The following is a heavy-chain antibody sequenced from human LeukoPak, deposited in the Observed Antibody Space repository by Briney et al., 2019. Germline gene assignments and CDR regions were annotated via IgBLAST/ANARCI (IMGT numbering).Heavy chain of an antibody. V-gene: IGHV4-59*01. D-gene: IGHD3-10*01. J-gene: IGHJ4*02. CDR3: ARGTDGSGSYFPTIDH. CDR1: GGSISSYY. Sequence: PSETLSLTCTVSGGSISSYYWSWIRQPPGKGLEWIGYIYYSGSTNYNPSLKSRVTISVDTSKNQFSLKLSSVTAADTAVYYCARGTDGSGSYFPTIDHWGQGTLVTVSS. CDR2: IYYSGST.